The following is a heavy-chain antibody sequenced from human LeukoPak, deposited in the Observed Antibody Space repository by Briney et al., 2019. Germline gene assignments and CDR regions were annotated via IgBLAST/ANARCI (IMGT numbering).Heavy chain of an antibody. CDR3: AKGEYPIVVVTAGDY. CDR1: GFTFSSYG. D-gene: IGHD2-21*02. CDR2: ISYDGSNK. J-gene: IGHJ4*02. Sequence: GRSLRLSCAASGFTFSSYGMHWVRQAPGKGLEWVAVISYDGSNKYYADSVKGRFTISRDNSKNTLYLQMNSLRAEDTAVYYCAKGEYPIVVVTAGDYWGQGTLVTVSS. V-gene: IGHV3-30*18.